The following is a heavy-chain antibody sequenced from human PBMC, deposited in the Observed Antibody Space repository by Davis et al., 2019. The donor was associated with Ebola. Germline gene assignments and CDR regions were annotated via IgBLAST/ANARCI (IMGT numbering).Heavy chain of an antibody. J-gene: IGHJ4*02. CDR3: ARDAGYSYGLDY. V-gene: IGHV4-39*07. Sequence: SETLSPTCTVPGGSISSSSYYWGWIRQPPGKGLEWIGSFYYSGSTYYNPSLKSRVTISVDTSKNQFSLKLSSVTAADTAVYYCARDAGYSYGLDYWGQGTLVTVSS. CDR1: GGSISSSSYY. CDR2: FYYSGST. D-gene: IGHD5-18*01.